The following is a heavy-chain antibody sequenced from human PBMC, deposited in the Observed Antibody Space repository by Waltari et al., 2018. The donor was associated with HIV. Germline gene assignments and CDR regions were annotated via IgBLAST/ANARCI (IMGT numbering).Heavy chain of an antibody. D-gene: IGHD4-17*01. Sequence: QVQLQESGPGLVKPSETLSLTCTVSGCSITSYYWSWSRQPPGKGLEGIGYIYYSGSTNYNPSLKSRVTISVDTSKNQFSLKLSSVTAADTAVYYCASTYGVPDAFDIWGQGTMVTVSS. CDR3: ASTYGVPDAFDI. CDR1: GCSITSYY. V-gene: IGHV4-59*08. CDR2: IYYSGST. J-gene: IGHJ3*02.